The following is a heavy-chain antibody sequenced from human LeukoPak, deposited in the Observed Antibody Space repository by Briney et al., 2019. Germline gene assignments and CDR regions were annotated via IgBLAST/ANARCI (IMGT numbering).Heavy chain of an antibody. CDR2: IKNKANSYIT. Sequence: GGSLRLSCAASGFTFSDHFMDWVRQAPGKGLEWVGRIKNKANSYITQYAASMEGRFTISRDDSKNSLYLQMSSLKTEDTAMYYCTSIRGTLGYWGQGTVVTVSS. CDR3: TSIRGTLGY. J-gene: IGHJ4*02. CDR1: GFTFSDHF. V-gene: IGHV3-72*01. D-gene: IGHD1-26*01.